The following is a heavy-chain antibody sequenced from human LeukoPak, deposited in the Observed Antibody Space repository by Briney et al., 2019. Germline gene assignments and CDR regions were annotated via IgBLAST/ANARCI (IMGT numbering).Heavy chain of an antibody. V-gene: IGHV1-69*13. Sequence: ASVKVSCKASGGTFISYAISWVRQAPGQGLEWMGGIIPIFGTANYAQKFQGRVTITADESTSTAYMELSSLRSEDTAVYYCAGVLVGAIGNYFDYWGQGTLVTVSS. CDR2: IIPIFGTA. CDR1: GGTFISYA. CDR3: AGVLVGAIGNYFDY. J-gene: IGHJ4*02. D-gene: IGHD1-26*01.